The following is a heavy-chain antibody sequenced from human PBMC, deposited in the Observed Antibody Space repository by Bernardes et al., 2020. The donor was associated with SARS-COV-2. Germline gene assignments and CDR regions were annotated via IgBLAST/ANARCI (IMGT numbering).Heavy chain of an antibody. J-gene: IGHJ4*02. CDR1: GFTFSSYG. D-gene: IGHD3-22*01. CDR3: ARDGIDDSSGYYS. Sequence: GGSLRLSCAASGFTFSSYGMHWVRQAPGKGLEWVAVIWYDGSNKYYADSVKGRFTISRDNSKNTLYLQMNSLRAEDTAVYYCARDGIDDSSGYYSWGQGTLVTVSS. CDR2: IWYDGSNK. V-gene: IGHV3-33*01.